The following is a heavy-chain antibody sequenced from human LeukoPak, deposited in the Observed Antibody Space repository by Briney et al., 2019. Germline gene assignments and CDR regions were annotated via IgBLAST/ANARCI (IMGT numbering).Heavy chain of an antibody. CDR3: ASTSTIFGVVIATKFDY. CDR1: GLTFSIYA. J-gene: IGHJ4*02. Sequence: PGGSLRLSCAASGLTFSIYAMRWVRQAPGKGLEWVSAISGSGGSTYYADSVKGRFTISRDNSKNTLYLQMNSLRAEDTAVYYCASTSTIFGVVIATKFDYWGQGTLVTVSS. CDR2: ISGSGGST. D-gene: IGHD3-3*01. V-gene: IGHV3-23*01.